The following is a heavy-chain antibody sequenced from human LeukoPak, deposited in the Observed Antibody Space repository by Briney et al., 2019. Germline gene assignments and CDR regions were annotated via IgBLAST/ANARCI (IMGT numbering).Heavy chain of an antibody. CDR2: ISSSSYI. Sequence: GGSLRLSCAASGFTFSSYSMNWVRQAPGKGLEWVSSISSSSYIYYADSVKGRFTISRDNAKNSLYLQMNSLRAEDTAVYYCARYDYVWGSYRYPRGFDYWGQGTLVTVSS. CDR3: ARYDYVWGSYRYPRGFDY. V-gene: IGHV3-21*01. D-gene: IGHD3-16*02. CDR1: GFTFSSYS. J-gene: IGHJ4*02.